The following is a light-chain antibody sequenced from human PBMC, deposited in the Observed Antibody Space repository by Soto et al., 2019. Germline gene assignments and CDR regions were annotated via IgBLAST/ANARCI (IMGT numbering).Light chain of an antibody. CDR3: KQYGSSSWT. Sequence: EIVLTQSPGTLSLSPGERATLSCRASQSVSSSYLAWYQQKPGQAHRLLIYGAYSRATGIQDRFSGSGSGTDFTLTISRLEPEDFAVYYCKQYGSSSWTFGQGTKVDIK. CDR2: GAY. CDR1: QSVSSSY. V-gene: IGKV3-20*01. J-gene: IGKJ1*01.